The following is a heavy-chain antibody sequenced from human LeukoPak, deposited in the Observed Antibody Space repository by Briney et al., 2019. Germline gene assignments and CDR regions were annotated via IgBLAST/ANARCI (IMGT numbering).Heavy chain of an antibody. J-gene: IGHJ4*02. CDR2: IYTSGST. CDR1: GGSISSGSYY. CDR3: ARQGVLRYFDWLSFDY. Sequence: PSQTLSLTCTVSGGSISSGSYYWSWIRQPAGKGLEWIGRIYTSGSTNYNPSLKSRVTISVDTSKNQFSLKLSSVTAADTAVYYCARQGVLRYFDWLSFDYWGQGTLVTVSS. V-gene: IGHV4-61*02. D-gene: IGHD3-9*01.